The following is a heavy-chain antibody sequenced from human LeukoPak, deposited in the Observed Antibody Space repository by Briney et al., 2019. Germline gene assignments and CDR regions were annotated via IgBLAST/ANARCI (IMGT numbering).Heavy chain of an antibody. V-gene: IGHV3-7*03. Sequence: GGSLRLSCTVSGFIFSDSWMAWIRKAPGKGLEWVAIIEKNGSGKNYVDSVKGRFIISRDNAKNSLFLQMDSLKVEDTAIYYCTTDRWYSADHWGQGTLATVSS. D-gene: IGHD2-15*01. CDR2: IEKNGSGK. J-gene: IGHJ5*02. CDR1: GFIFSDSW. CDR3: TTDRWYSADH.